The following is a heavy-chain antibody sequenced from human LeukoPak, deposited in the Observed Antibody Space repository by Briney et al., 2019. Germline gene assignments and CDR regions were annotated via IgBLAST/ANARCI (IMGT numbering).Heavy chain of an antibody. D-gene: IGHD1-14*01. V-gene: IGHV3-23*01. J-gene: IGHJ4*02. CDR2: ISGSGGST. CDR1: GFTFNNAW. Sequence: GGSLRLSCAASGFTFNNAWMNWVRQAPGKGLEWVSAISGSGGSTYYADSVKGRFTISRDNSKNTLYLQMNSLRAEDTAVYYCAKDKYGWRTGLDYWGQGTLVTVSS. CDR3: AKDKYGWRTGLDY.